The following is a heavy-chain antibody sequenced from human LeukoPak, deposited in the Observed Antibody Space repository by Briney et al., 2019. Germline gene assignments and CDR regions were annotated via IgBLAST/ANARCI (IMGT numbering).Heavy chain of an antibody. D-gene: IGHD3-10*01. CDR1: GGTFSSYA. CDR2: IIPILGIA. V-gene: IGHV1-69*04. J-gene: IGHJ4*02. Sequence: SVKVSCKASGGTFSSYAISWVRQAPGQGLEWMRRIIPILGIANYAQKFQGRVTITADKSTSTAYMELSSLRSEDTAVYYCARGRGNYGSGSYPFDYWGQGTLVTVSS. CDR3: ARGRGNYGSGSYPFDY.